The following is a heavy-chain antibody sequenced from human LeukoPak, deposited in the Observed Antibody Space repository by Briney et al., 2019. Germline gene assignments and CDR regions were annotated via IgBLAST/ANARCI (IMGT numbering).Heavy chain of an antibody. D-gene: IGHD3-9*01. V-gene: IGHV1-8*02. CDR1: GGTFSSYA. J-gene: IGHJ4*02. CDR2: MNPNSGNT. Sequence: SVKVSCKASGGTFSSYAISWVRQAPGQGLEWMGWMNPNSGNTGYAQKFQGRVTMTRNTSISTAYMELSSLRSEDTAVYYCARRLRYFDWLLEDYYFDYWGQGTLVTVSS. CDR3: ARRLRYFDWLLEDYYFDY.